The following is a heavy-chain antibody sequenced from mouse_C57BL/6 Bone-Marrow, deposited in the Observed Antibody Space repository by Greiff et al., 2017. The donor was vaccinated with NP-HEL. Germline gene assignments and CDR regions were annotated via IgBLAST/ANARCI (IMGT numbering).Heavy chain of an antibody. Sequence: EVMLVESGGGLVQPGGSMKLSCAASGFTFSDAWMDWVRQSPEKGLEWVAEIRNKANNHATYYAESVKGRFTISRDDSKSSVYLQMNSLRAEDTGIYYCTRCGYYEYYYAMDYWGQGTSVTVSS. CDR3: TRCGYYEYYYAMDY. D-gene: IGHD2-3*01. V-gene: IGHV6-6*01. CDR2: IRNKANNHAT. CDR1: GFTFSDAW. J-gene: IGHJ4*01.